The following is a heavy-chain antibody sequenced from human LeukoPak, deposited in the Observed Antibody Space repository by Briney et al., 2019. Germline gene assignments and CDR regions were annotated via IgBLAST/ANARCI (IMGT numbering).Heavy chain of an antibody. CDR1: GGSFSGYY. CDR3: ARCVARGRPLPYYYYYYMDV. V-gene: IGHV4-34*01. D-gene: IGHD3-10*01. Sequence: PSETLSLTCAVYGGSFSGYYWTWIRQPPGKGLEWVGEINHSRNTNYSPSLKSRATISVDTSKNQFSLTLSSVTAADTAVYYCARCVARGRPLPYYYYYYMDVWGKGTTVTVSS. J-gene: IGHJ6*03. CDR2: INHSRNT.